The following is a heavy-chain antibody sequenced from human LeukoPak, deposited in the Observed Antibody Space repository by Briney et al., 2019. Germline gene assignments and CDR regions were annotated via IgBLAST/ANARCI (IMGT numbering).Heavy chain of an antibody. D-gene: IGHD6-19*01. J-gene: IGHJ5*02. V-gene: IGHV3-23*01. CDR2: ISGSGGST. Sequence: GGSLRLSCAASGFTFSSYAMSWVRQAPGKGLEWVSAISGSGGSTYYADSVKGRFTISRDNSKNTLYLQMNSLRAEDTAVYYCAKGSQQWLVRGDWFDPWGQGTLVTVSS. CDR1: GFTFSSYA. CDR3: AKGSQQWLVRGDWFDP.